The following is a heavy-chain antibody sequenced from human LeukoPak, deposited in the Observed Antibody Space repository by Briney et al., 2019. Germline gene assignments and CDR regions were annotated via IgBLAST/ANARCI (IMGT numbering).Heavy chain of an antibody. V-gene: IGHV3-23*01. D-gene: IGHD6-19*01. CDR1: GFTFSSYA. J-gene: IGHJ4*02. CDR2: ISGSGGST. CDR3: AKVVGGSGWWVDY. Sequence: TGGSLRLSCAASGFTFSSYAMSWVRQAPGKGLEWVSAISGSGGSTYYADSVKSRFTISRDNSKNTLYLQMNSLRAEDTAVYYCAKVVGGSGWWVDYWGQGTLVTVSS.